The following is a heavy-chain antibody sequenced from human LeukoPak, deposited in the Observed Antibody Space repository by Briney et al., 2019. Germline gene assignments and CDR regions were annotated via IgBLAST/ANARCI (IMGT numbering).Heavy chain of an antibody. D-gene: IGHD3-16*01. Sequence: GRSLRLSCAASGFTFSTYSMHWVRQAPGKGLEWVAVISYDGSNKYYADSVKGRFTISRDNSKNTLYLQMNSLRAEDTAVYYCAKDLWGSYPGSLFDYWGQGTLVTVSS. J-gene: IGHJ4*02. CDR1: GFTFSTYS. V-gene: IGHV3-30*04. CDR2: ISYDGSNK. CDR3: AKDLWGSYPGSLFDY.